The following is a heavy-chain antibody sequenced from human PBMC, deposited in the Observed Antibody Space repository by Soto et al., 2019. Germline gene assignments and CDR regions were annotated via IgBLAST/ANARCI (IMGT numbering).Heavy chain of an antibody. CDR1: GYTFTSYA. D-gene: IGHD1-20*01. V-gene: IGHV1-3*01. CDR2: INAGNGNT. Sequence: ASVKVSCKASGYTFTSYAMHWVRQAPGQRLEWMGWINAGNGNTKYSQKFQGRVTITRDTSASTAYMELSSLRSEDTAVYYCARGIMLPTPLDYWGQGTLVTVSS. CDR3: ARGIMLPTPLDY. J-gene: IGHJ4*02.